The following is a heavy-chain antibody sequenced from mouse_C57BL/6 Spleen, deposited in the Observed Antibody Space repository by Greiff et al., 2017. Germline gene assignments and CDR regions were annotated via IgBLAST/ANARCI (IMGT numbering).Heavy chain of an antibody. D-gene: IGHD2-5*01. V-gene: IGHV5-6*01. CDR2: ISSGGSYT. CDR3: ARQDYSNYEGTDY. Sequence: EVQLVESGGDLVKPGGSLKLSCAASGFTFSSYGMSWVRQTPDKRLEWVATISSGGSYTYYPDSVKGRFTISRDNAKNTLYLQMSSLKSEDTAMYYCARQDYSNYEGTDYWGQGTTLTVSS. J-gene: IGHJ2*01. CDR1: GFTFSSYG.